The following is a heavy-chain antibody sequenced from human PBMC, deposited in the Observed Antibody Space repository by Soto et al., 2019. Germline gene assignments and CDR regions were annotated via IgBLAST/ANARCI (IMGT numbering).Heavy chain of an antibody. D-gene: IGHD3-9*01. J-gene: IGHJ6*02. CDR2: INPNSGGT. CDR3: ARVHQPRYYPILTGSSTNYYYYGMDV. V-gene: IGHV1-2*02. Sequence: ASVEVSCKASGYTFTGYYMHWVLQAPGQGLEWMGWINPNSGGTNYAQKFQGRVTMTRDTSISTAYMELSRLRSDDTAVSYCARVHQPRYYPILTGSSTNYYYYGMDVWRQGTTVTVSS. CDR1: GYTFTGYY.